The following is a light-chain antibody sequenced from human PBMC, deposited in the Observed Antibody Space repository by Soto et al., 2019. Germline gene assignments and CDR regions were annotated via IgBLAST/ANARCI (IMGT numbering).Light chain of an antibody. CDR1: SNDVGGYKY. Sequence: QSALTQPASVSGSPGQSITISCTGTSNDVGGYKYVSWYQHHADKAPKLMIYEVSNRPSGVSNRFSGSKSGNTASLTIYGLQAEDEADYYCSSFSSSTTLYVFGTGTKLTVL. V-gene: IGLV2-14*01. CDR3: SSFSSSTTLYV. J-gene: IGLJ1*01. CDR2: EVS.